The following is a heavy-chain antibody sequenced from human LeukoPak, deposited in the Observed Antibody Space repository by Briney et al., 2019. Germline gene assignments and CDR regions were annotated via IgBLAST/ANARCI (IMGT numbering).Heavy chain of an antibody. CDR2: IYTSGTT. CDR1: GYSISSGYY. D-gene: IGHD3-10*01. V-gene: IGHV4-38-2*02. J-gene: IGHJ4*02. Sequence: SETLSLTCAVSGYSISSGYYWGWIRQPPGKGLEWIGLIYTSGTTNYNPSLKSRVTISVDTSKNQFSLKLSSVTAADTAVFYCAREPIYYYGSGSYPQSDYWGQGTLVTVSS. CDR3: AREPIYYYGSGSYPQSDY.